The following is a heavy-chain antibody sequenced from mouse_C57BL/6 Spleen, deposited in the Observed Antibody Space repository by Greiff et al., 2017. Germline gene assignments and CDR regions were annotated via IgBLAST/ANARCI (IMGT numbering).Heavy chain of an antibody. CDR1: GYAFSSYW. J-gene: IGHJ4*01. Sequence: QVQLQQSGAELVKPGASVKISCKASGYAFSSYWMNWVKQRPGKGLEWIGQIYPGDGDTNYNGKFKGKATLTADKSSSTAYMQLSSLTSEDSAVYFCASRAVYYAMDYWGQGTSGTVSS. D-gene: IGHD3-1*01. V-gene: IGHV1-80*01. CDR3: ASRAVYYAMDY. CDR2: IYPGDGDT.